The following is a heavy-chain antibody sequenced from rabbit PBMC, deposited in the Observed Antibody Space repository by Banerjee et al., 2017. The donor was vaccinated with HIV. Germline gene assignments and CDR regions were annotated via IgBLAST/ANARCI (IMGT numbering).Heavy chain of an antibody. CDR2: IYVGSSGST. J-gene: IGHJ4*01. V-gene: IGHV1S40*01. CDR1: GFSFSSSYW. D-gene: IGHD4-1*01. Sequence: QSLEESGGDLVKPGASLTLTCTASGFSFSSSYWICWVRQAPGKGLEWIGCIYVGSSGSTHYASWAKGRFTISKTSWTTVTLQMTSLTAADTATYFCARDLAGVIGWNFGLWGPGSLVTV. CDR3: ARDLAGVIGWNFGL.